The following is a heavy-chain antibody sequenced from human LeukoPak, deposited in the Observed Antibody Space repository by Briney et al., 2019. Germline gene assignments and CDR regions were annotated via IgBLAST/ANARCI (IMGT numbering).Heavy chain of an antibody. V-gene: IGHV4-31*03. Sequence: SQTLSLTCTVSGGSISSGGYYWSWIRQHPGKGLEWIGYIYYSGSTYYNPSLKSRVTISVDTSKNQFSLKLSSVTAAGTAVYYCARNGMIKAALDYWGQGTLVTVSS. CDR1: GGSISSGGYY. D-gene: IGHD3-22*01. J-gene: IGHJ4*02. CDR3: ARNGMIKAALDY. CDR2: IYYSGST.